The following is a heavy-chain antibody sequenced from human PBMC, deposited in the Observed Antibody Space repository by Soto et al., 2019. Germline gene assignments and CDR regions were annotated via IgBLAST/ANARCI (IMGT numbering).Heavy chain of an antibody. CDR1: GFTFSTHS. Sequence: EVQLVESGGGLVQPGGSLKLSCAASGFTFSTHSMNWVRQAPGRGLEWVSYIHSSSSWEVYSDSVRGRFTVSRDNAKNSLSLQMSRLRAEDTAVYYCVFDFWLVPTVWGKGTTVTVSS. J-gene: IGHJ6*04. D-gene: IGHD3-3*01. CDR3: VFDFWLVPTV. V-gene: IGHV3-48*01. CDR2: IHSSSSWE.